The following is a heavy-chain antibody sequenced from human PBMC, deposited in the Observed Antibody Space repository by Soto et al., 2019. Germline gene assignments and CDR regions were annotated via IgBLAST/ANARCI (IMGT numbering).Heavy chain of an antibody. CDR3: AKTAIAGTGWFDP. J-gene: IGHJ5*02. D-gene: IGHD6-13*01. V-gene: IGHV4-59*08. CDR1: GGSISSYY. Sequence: QVELQESGPGLVKPSETLSLTCTVSGGSISSYYWSWIRQSPGKGLEWIGYIYYSGSTNYNPSLKSRVTISIDTSKNQFSLKLTSVTAADTALYYCAKTAIAGTGWFDPWGQGTLVTVSS. CDR2: IYYSGST.